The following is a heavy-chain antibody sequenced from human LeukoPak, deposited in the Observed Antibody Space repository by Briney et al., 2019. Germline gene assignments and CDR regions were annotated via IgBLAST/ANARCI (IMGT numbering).Heavy chain of an antibody. CDR3: ARDGGGWGYYFDF. D-gene: IGHD2-15*01. V-gene: IGHV3-7*01. Sequence: GGSLRLSCAASGFTFSRYWVSWVRQAPGKGLEWVANIKEDGSAKYYVDSVKGRFTISRDNAKKSLYLQMNSLRAEDTAVYYCARDGGGWGYYFDFWGQGTLVTVSS. CDR2: IKEDGSAK. J-gene: IGHJ4*02. CDR1: GFTFSRYW.